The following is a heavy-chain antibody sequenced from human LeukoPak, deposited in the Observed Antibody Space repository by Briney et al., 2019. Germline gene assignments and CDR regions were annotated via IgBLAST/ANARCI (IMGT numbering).Heavy chain of an antibody. D-gene: IGHD1-26*01. Sequence: SETLSLTCTVSGGSISSYYWSWIRQPPGKGLVWIGYIYYSGSTNYNPSLKSRVTISVDTSKNQFSLKLSSVTAADTAVYYCARGGRFDYGDYWGQGTLVTVSS. CDR3: ARGGRFDYGDY. CDR2: IYYSGST. CDR1: GGSISSYY. J-gene: IGHJ4*02. V-gene: IGHV4-59*01.